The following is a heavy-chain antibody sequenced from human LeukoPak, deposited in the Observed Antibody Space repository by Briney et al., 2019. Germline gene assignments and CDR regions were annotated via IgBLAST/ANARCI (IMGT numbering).Heavy chain of an antibody. J-gene: IGHJ4*02. Sequence: SETLSLTCAVYGGSFSGYYWSWIRQPPGKGLEWIGEINHSGSTNYNPSLKSRVTISVDTSKNQFSLKLSSVTAADTAVYYCARGWTLRYMTTVFDYWGQGTLVTVSS. V-gene: IGHV4-34*01. CDR3: ARGWTLRYMTTVFDY. CDR1: GGSFSGYY. D-gene: IGHD2-2*02. CDR2: INHSGST.